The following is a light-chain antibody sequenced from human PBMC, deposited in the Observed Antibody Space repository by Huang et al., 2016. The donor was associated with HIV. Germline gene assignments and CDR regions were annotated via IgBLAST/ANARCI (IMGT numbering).Light chain of an antibody. CDR1: QSVSSSY. CDR2: EAS. CDR3: QQYGSSQLT. J-gene: IGKJ4*01. V-gene: IGKV3-20*01. Sequence: EIVLTQSPGTLSLSPGERATLSCRDSQSVSSSYLAWFQQKPGQAPRLLIYEASSRAAGIPDRFSGSGSGTDFTLTISRLEPEDFTVYYCQQYGSSQLTFGGGTKVEIK.